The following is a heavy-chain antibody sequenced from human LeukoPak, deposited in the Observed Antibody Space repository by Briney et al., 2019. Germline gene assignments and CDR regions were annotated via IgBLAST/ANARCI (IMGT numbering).Heavy chain of an antibody. CDR2: ISNDGTT. D-gene: IGHD2/OR15-2a*01. CDR1: GFSFNDCT. CDR3: AKRVINNPFDN. Sequence: GGSLRLSCAASGFSFNDCTMNWVRQAPGKGLEWVAVISNDGTTYYIDSVKGRFAISRNNSKNTLYLQMNGLRAEDTAVYFCAKRVINNPFDNWGQGTLVTVSS. J-gene: IGHJ4*02. V-gene: IGHV3-23*01.